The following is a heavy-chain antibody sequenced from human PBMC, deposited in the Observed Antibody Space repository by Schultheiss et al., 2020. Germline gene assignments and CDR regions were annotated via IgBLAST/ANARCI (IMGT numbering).Heavy chain of an antibody. CDR1: GFTFKTYS. CDR3: AKPRGGYNQFDY. Sequence: GGSLRLSCAASGFTFKTYSMNWVRQAPGKGLEWVSYISSTSSTKYYADSVKGRFTISRDNAQNSLYLQMNTLRAEDTAVYYCAKPRGGYNQFDYWGQGTLVTGSS. J-gene: IGHJ4*02. CDR2: ISSTSSTK. D-gene: IGHD5-24*01. V-gene: IGHV3-48*04.